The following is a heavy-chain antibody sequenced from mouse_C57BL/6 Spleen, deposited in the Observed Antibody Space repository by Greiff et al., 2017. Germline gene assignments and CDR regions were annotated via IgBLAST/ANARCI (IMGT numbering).Heavy chain of an antibody. V-gene: IGHV1-69*01. Sequence: QVQLQQPGAELVMPGASVKLSCKASGYTFTSYWMHWVKQRPGQGLEWIGEIDPSDSYTNYNQKFKGKSTLTVDKSSSTAYMQLSSLTSEDSAVYYCAIIRPYYYAMDYWGQGTSVTVSS. D-gene: IGHD1-2*01. CDR2: IDPSDSYT. CDR3: AIIRPYYYAMDY. CDR1: GYTFTSYW. J-gene: IGHJ4*01.